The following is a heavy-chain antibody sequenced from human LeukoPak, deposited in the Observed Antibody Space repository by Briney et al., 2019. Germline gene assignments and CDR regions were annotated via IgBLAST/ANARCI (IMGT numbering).Heavy chain of an antibody. CDR3: AKWGSYYYDSSGYLGGDY. CDR1: GFTFSSYW. J-gene: IGHJ4*02. Sequence: GGSLRLSCAASGFTFSSYWMHWVRQAPGKGLEWVSAISGSGGSTYYADSVKGRFTISRDNSKNTLYLQMNSLRAEDTAVYYCAKWGSYYYDSSGYLGGDYWGQGTLVTVSS. V-gene: IGHV3-23*01. D-gene: IGHD3-22*01. CDR2: ISGSGGST.